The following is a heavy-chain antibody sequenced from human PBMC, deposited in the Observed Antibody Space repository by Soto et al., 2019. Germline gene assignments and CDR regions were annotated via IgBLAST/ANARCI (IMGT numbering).Heavy chain of an antibody. V-gene: IGHV1-18*04. CDR1: GYTFTTYS. Sequence: ASVKVSCKASGYTFTTYSISWVRQAPGQGLEWMGWISGNNGNTNYAQKVQGRVTMTTDTSASTAYMEVGSLRSDDTAVYFCARQKGVNNYYGMDVWGQGTTVTVSS. J-gene: IGHJ6*02. CDR2: ISGNNGNT. CDR3: ARQKGVNNYYGMDV. D-gene: IGHD3-16*01.